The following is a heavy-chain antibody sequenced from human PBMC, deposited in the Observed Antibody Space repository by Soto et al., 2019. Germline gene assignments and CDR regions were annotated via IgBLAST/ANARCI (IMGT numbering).Heavy chain of an antibody. V-gene: IGHV3-23*01. J-gene: IGHJ3*02. CDR2: ITGSGGFT. Sequence: GGSLRLSCAASEFTFSSYPMSWVRQAPGKGLEWVSAITGSGGFTNYADSVKGRFTISRDNSKNTLFLQMNSLRAGDTAVYYCAKARDTVTAYDAYDMWGQGTMVTVSS. CDR3: AKARDTVTAYDAYDM. D-gene: IGHD2-21*02. CDR1: EFTFSSYP.